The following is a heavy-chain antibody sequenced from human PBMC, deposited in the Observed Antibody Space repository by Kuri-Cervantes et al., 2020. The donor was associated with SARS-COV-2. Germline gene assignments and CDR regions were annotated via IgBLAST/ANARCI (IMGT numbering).Heavy chain of an antibody. V-gene: IGHV1-69*06. CDR3: ATDGWVRGVTVFYYYGMDV. D-gene: IGHD3-10*01. CDR2: IIPIFGTA. CDR1: GGTFSSYA. J-gene: IGHJ6*02. Sequence: SVKVSCKASGGTFSSYAISWVRQAPGQGLEWMGGIIPIFGTAIYAQKFQGRVTMTEDTSTDTAYMELSSLRSEDTAVYYCATDGWVRGVTVFYYYGMDVWGQGTTVTVSS.